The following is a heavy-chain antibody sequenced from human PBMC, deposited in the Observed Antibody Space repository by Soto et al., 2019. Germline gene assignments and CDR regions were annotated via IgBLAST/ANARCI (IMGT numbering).Heavy chain of an antibody. J-gene: IGHJ4*02. Sequence: QVQLVQSGAEVKKPGASVKVSCKASGYTFTSYAMHWVRQAPGQRLEWMGWINAGNGNTKYSQKFQGRVTITRDTSASTAYMELSSLRSEDTAVYYCARGLGYCSSTSCHFDYWGQGTLVTVSS. V-gene: IGHV1-3*01. D-gene: IGHD2-2*01. CDR3: ARGLGYCSSTSCHFDY. CDR1: GYTFTSYA. CDR2: INAGNGNT.